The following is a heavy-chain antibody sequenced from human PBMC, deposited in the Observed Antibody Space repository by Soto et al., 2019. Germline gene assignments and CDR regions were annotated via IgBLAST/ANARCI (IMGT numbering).Heavy chain of an antibody. Sequence: QVQLVESGGGVVQPGGSLRLSCAASGFTFSSYAMHWVRQAPGKGLEWVAVISYDGSNKYYADSVKGRFTISRDNSKNTLYLQMNSLRADDTAVFYCARGPSSLTRFDYWGQGTLVTVSS. V-gene: IGHV3-30-3*01. CDR1: GFTFSSYA. D-gene: IGHD2-2*01. CDR3: ARGPSSLTRFDY. CDR2: ISYDGSNK. J-gene: IGHJ4*02.